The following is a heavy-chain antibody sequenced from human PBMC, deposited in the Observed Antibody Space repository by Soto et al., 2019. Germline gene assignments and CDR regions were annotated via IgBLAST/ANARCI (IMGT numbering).Heavy chain of an antibody. CDR3: ARGGNLGIAAAGTEY. CDR2: INPSGGST. CDR1: GYTFTSYY. V-gene: IGHV1-46*03. Sequence: QVQLVQSGAEVKKPGASVKVSCKASGYTFTSYYMHWVRQAPGQGLEWMGIINPSGGSTSYAQKFQGRVTMTRDTSTSTVYMELSSLRSEDTAVYYCARGGNLGIAAAGTEYWGQGTLVTVSS. J-gene: IGHJ4*02. D-gene: IGHD6-13*01.